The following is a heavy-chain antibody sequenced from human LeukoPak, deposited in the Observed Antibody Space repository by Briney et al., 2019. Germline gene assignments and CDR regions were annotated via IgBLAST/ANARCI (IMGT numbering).Heavy chain of an antibody. CDR1: GYTFTASI. V-gene: IGHV1-2*02. CDR3: AREFVSSSTSYEFDY. CDR2: INSDSGVA. J-gene: IGHJ4*02. D-gene: IGHD2-2*01. Sequence: ASVKLSCNTSGYTFTASIIHYGRQAPRQPLEWLEWINSDSGVAKYDQNLQGRVTMTMDTSISTSSMEMRSLKSDDTAVYYCAREFVSSSTSYEFDYWGQGTLVTVSS.